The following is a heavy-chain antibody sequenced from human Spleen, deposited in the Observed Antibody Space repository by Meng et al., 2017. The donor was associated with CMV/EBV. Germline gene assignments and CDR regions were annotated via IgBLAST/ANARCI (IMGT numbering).Heavy chain of an antibody. CDR2: IYPGDSDT. CDR3: PTYYYDIYNYFDY. V-gene: IGHV5-51*01. D-gene: IGHD3-22*01. J-gene: IGHJ4*02. Sequence: GESLKISCKGSGYNFTKFWIGWVRQMPGKGLELMGIIYPGDSDTRYSPSFQGQVTISADKSISTAYLQWSSLKDSDTAMYYCPTYYYDIYNYFDYWGQGTLVTVSS. CDR1: GYNFTKFW.